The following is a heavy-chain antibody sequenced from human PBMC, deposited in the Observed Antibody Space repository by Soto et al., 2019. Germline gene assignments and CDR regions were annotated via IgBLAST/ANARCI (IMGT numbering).Heavy chain of an antibody. CDR2: TYYRSKWYN. CDR1: GDSVSSNSAA. D-gene: IGHD2-15*01. V-gene: IGHV6-1*01. Sequence: SQTLSLTCAISGDSVSSNSAAWNWIRQSPSRGLEWLGRTYYRSKWYNDYAVSVKSRITINPDTSKNQFSLQLNSVTPADTAVYYCARGALGGSPNYYYGMDVWGQGTTVTVSS. CDR3: ARGALGGSPNYYYGMDV. J-gene: IGHJ6*02.